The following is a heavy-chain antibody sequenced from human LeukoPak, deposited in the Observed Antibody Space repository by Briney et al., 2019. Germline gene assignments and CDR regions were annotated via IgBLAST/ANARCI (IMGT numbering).Heavy chain of an antibody. Sequence: GESLKISCQGFGYSFTSYWIGWVRQLPGKGMEWMGVIYPGDSRIRYNPSFQGQVTISVDKSISTAYLQWVSLKASDTAMYYCACRDLTSTWSFPWGQGTLVTVSS. CDR3: ACRDLTSTWSFP. CDR1: GYSFTSYW. V-gene: IGHV5-51*01. CDR2: IYPGDSRI. J-gene: IGHJ5*02. D-gene: IGHD6-13*01.